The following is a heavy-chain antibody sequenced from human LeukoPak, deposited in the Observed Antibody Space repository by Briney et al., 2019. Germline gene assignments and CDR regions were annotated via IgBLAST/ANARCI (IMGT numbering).Heavy chain of an antibody. CDR3: ARVNSVEDTAWWFDP. CDR2: INPSGGST. V-gene: IGHV1-46*01. J-gene: IGHJ5*02. CDR1: GYTFTSYY. D-gene: IGHD4-23*01. Sequence: ASVKVSCKASGYTFTSYYMHWVRQATGQGLEWRGIINPSGGSTSYAQKFQGRVTMTRDMSTSTDYMELSSLRSEDTAVYYCARVNSVEDTAWWFDPWGQGTLVTVSS.